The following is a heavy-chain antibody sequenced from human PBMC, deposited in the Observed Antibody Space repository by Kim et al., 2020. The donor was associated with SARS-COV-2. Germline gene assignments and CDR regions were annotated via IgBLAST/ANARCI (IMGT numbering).Heavy chain of an antibody. D-gene: IGHD2-21*01. Sequence: GGSLRLSCAASGFTFSSYAMHWVRQAPGKGLEWVAVISYDGSNKYYADSVKGRFTISRDNSKNTLYLQMNSLRAEDTAVYYCARVIGRRGLITAQIDYWGQGTLVTVSS. CDR3: ARVIGRRGLITAQIDY. J-gene: IGHJ4*02. CDR1: GFTFSSYA. CDR2: ISYDGSNK. V-gene: IGHV3-30*04.